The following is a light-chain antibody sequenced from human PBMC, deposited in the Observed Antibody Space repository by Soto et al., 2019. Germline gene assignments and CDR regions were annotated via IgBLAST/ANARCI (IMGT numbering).Light chain of an antibody. CDR3: QQRSNWPPDKYT. J-gene: IGKJ2*01. V-gene: IGKV3-11*01. Sequence: EIVLTQSPATLPLSPGERATLSCRASQIVSSSLAWYQQKPGQAPRLLIYDASNRATCIPARFSGSGSGTYFTLNISSLEPEDFAVYYCQQRSNWPPDKYTFGQGTKLEI. CDR1: QIVSSS. CDR2: DAS.